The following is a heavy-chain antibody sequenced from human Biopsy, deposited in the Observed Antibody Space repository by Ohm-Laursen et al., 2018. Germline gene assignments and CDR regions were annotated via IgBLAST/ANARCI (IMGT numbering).Heavy chain of an antibody. J-gene: IGHJ4*02. V-gene: IGHV1-2*02. CDR1: GYTFTDYY. D-gene: IGHD3-10*01. CDR2: INPNSGAT. Sequence: ASVKASCKPSGYTFTDYYVHWVRQAPGHGLEWMGWINPNSGATNSAQKFRDRVTLTRDTSISAVYIDLRRLKSDDAAIYYCARDRMTDVFGGPTRTDVFDSWGQGTPVTVSS. CDR3: ARDRMTDVFGGPTRTDVFDS.